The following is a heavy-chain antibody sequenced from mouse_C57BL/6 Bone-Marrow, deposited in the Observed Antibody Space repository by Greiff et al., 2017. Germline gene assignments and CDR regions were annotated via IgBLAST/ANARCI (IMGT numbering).Heavy chain of an antibody. CDR1: GYTFTSYT. CDR2: INPSSGYT. Sequence: QVQLQQSGAELARPGASVKMSCKASGYTFTSYTMHWVKQRPGQGLEWIGYINPSSGYTKYNQKFKDKATLTADKSSSTAYMQLSSLTAEDSAVYYCARYGGSSYNYYAMDYWGQGTSGTVSS. CDR3: ARYGGSSYNYYAMDY. D-gene: IGHD1-1*01. V-gene: IGHV1-4*01. J-gene: IGHJ4*01.